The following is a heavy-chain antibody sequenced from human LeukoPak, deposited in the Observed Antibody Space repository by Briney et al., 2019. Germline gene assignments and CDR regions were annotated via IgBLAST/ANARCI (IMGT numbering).Heavy chain of an antibody. J-gene: IGHJ4*02. CDR2: ISSSGST. D-gene: IGHD2-2*01. V-gene: IGHV4-59*01. CDR3: ARGRGYCSSTSCANFDY. Sequence: SETLSLTCTVSGGSISSYYWSWIRRPPGKGLEWIGYISSSGSTNYNPSLESRVTISGDTSKNQFSLKLTSVTAADTALYYCARGRGYCSSTSCANFDYWGQGSLVTVSS. CDR1: GGSISSYY.